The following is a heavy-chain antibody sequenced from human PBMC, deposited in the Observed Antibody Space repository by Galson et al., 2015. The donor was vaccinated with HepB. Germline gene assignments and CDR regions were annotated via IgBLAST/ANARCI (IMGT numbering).Heavy chain of an antibody. Sequence: SLRLSCAASGFTFSSYEMNWVRQAPGKGLEWVSYISSSGSTIYYADSVKGRFTISRDNAKNSLYLQMNSLRAEDTAVYYCASQHSSSWTLYNWFDPWGQGTLVTVSS. J-gene: IGHJ5*02. D-gene: IGHD6-13*01. CDR1: GFTFSSYE. V-gene: IGHV3-48*03. CDR2: ISSSGSTI. CDR3: ASQHSSSWTLYNWFDP.